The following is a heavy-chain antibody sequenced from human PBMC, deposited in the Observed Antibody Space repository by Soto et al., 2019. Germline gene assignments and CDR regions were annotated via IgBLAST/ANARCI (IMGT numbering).Heavy chain of an antibody. D-gene: IGHD3-22*01. CDR3: AKAVYYDSSGYFDY. Sequence: QVQLVESGGGVVQSGRSLRLSCAASGFIFSTYGMHWVRQAPGKGLEWVAVISHDGSKKYYADSVKGRFTISRDNSKNTLYLQMNSLRAEDTAMYYCAKAVYYDSSGYFDYWGQGTLVTVSS. V-gene: IGHV3-30*18. J-gene: IGHJ4*02. CDR2: ISHDGSKK. CDR1: GFIFSTYG.